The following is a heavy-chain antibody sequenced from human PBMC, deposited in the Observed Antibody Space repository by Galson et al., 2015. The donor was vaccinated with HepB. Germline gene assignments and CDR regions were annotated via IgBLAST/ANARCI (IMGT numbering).Heavy chain of an antibody. J-gene: IGHJ3*02. CDR1: GFSLSTSGMC. D-gene: IGHD5-18*01. CDR3: ARTTRGYSPDAFDI. V-gene: IGHV2-70*01. Sequence: PALVKPTQTLTLTCTFSGFSLSTSGMCVSWIRQPPGKALEWLALIDWDDDKYYSTSLKTRLTISKDTSKNQVVLTMTNMDPVDTATYYCARTTRGYSPDAFDIWGQGTMVTVSS. CDR2: IDWDDDK.